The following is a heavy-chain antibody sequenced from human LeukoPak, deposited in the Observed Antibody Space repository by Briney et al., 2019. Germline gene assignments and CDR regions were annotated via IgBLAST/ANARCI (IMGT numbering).Heavy chain of an antibody. CDR2: IYYSGST. J-gene: IGHJ4*02. Sequence: SETLSLTCSVSGGSISSSTYYWGWIRQPPGKGLEWIGTIYYSGSTYYNPSLKSRVTISVDTSKNQFSLKLSSVTAADTAVYYCARVGRNYDSSGYYEPIAFDYWGQGTLVTVSS. D-gene: IGHD3-22*01. CDR3: ARVGRNYDSSGYYEPIAFDY. V-gene: IGHV4-39*07. CDR1: GGSISSSTYY.